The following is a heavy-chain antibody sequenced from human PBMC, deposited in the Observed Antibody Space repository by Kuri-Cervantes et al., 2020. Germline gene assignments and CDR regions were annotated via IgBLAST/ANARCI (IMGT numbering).Heavy chain of an antibody. CDR2: IYYSGST. Sequence: SETLSLTCTVSGGSISSYYWSWIRQPPGKGLEWIGYIYYSGSTNYNPSLKSRVTISVDTSKNQFSLKLNSVTAADTAVYFCARYRRGEGKGFDYWGQGTLVTVSS. D-gene: IGHD1-14*01. CDR3: ARYRRGEGKGFDY. V-gene: IGHV4-59*13. CDR1: GGSISSYY. J-gene: IGHJ4*02.